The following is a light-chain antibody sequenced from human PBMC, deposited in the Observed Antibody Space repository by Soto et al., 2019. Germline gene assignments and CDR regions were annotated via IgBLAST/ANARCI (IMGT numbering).Light chain of an antibody. J-gene: IGKJ1*01. CDR3: MQALQPQT. V-gene: IGKV2-28*01. CDR1: QSLLHSNGYNY. Sequence: DVVMTQSPLSLPVTPGEPASISCRSSQSLLHSNGYNYLDWYLQKPGQSPQLLIYLGSNRASGVPDRLSGSGLGTDFTLKISRVEAEDVGVYYCMQALQPQTFCQGTKVEVK. CDR2: LGS.